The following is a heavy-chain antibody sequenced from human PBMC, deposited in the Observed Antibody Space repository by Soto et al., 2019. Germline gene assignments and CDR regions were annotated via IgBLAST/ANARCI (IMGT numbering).Heavy chain of an antibody. D-gene: IGHD6-19*01. J-gene: IGHJ4*02. CDR2: VNTDESRT. CDR1: GFTFSSYW. V-gene: IGHV3-74*01. Sequence: EVQLVESGGDLVQPGGSLRLSCGASGFTFSSYWMHWVRQAPGKGLVWVSRVNTDESRTSYADSVKGRFTISRDNAKNTRYLQMNSLRAEDTAVYYCARVLNGQWYFDYWGQGTQVTVSS. CDR3: ARVLNGQWYFDY.